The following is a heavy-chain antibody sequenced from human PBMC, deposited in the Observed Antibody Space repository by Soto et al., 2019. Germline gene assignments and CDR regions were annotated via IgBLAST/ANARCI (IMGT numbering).Heavy chain of an antibody. CDR1: GGSINSGDYY. J-gene: IGHJ3*02. CDR3: ATVPNYFSDRSGYANAFDM. Sequence: QVQLQESGPGLVKPSQTLSLTCSVAGGSINSGDYYWSWIRQPPGKGLERIGYIYYTGSTFHNPSLNSRINIPPATSTNQFSLKLNFMTAADTVVYSCATVPNYFSDRSGYANAFDMWGQVTIITVSS. D-gene: IGHD3-22*01. CDR2: IYYTGST. V-gene: IGHV4-30-4*01.